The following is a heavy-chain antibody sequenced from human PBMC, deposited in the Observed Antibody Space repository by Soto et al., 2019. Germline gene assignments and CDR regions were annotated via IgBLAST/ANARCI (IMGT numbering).Heavy chain of an antibody. CDR1: GGAFTNYS. D-gene: IGHD1-20*01. Sequence: QVQLLQSGAEVKKPASSVKVSCKVSGGAFTNYSLNWVRHAPGQGLEWLGGIIPLDNTSTYSLKLLGRGTVTADIFSNTCYMHLSGLTSDDTATYYCAIWSNWNPLYYRGMDVWGQGTTVTVSS. V-gene: IGHV1-69*06. CDR2: IIPLDNTS. J-gene: IGHJ6*02. CDR3: AIWSNWNPLYYRGMDV.